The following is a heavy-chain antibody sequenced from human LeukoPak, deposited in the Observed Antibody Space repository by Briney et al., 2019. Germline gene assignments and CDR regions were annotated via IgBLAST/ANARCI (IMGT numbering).Heavy chain of an antibody. D-gene: IGHD3-22*01. Sequence: SVKVPCKASGGTFSSYAISWVRQAPGQGLEWMGGIIPIFGTSNYAQKFQGRVTITADKSTSTAYMELSSLRSEDTAVYYCARGPRTMINYFDYWGQGTLVTVSS. CDR2: IIPIFGTS. CDR3: ARGPRTMINYFDY. J-gene: IGHJ4*02. V-gene: IGHV1-69*06. CDR1: GGTFSSYA.